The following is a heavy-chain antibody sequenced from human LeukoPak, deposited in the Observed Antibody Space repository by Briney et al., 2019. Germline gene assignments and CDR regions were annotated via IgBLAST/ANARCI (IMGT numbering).Heavy chain of an antibody. CDR2: ISSSSSNI. J-gene: IGHJ4*02. D-gene: IGHD3-22*01. Sequence: PGGSLRLSCAASGFTFNDYGMIWVRQAPGKGLEWVSSISSSSSNIYYADSLKGRFTISRDNAKNSLYLQMNSLRAEHMAVYYCAKGYYYDSSGYYTVWGQGTLVTVSS. V-gene: IGHV3-21*04. CDR1: GFTFNDYG. CDR3: AKGYYYDSSGYYTV.